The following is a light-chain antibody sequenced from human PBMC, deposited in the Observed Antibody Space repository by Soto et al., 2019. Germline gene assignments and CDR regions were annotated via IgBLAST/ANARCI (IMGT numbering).Light chain of an antibody. CDR3: CSYAGSRYV. V-gene: IGLV2-23*01. Sequence: QYILSQPACVSVSPGQSTTISCTGTSSDVGSYNLVSLYQQHPGKAPKLMIYEGSKRPSGVSNRFSGSKSGNTASLTISGLQAEDEADYYCCSYAGSRYVFGTGTKVTVL. J-gene: IGLJ1*01. CDR1: SSDVGSYNL. CDR2: EGS.